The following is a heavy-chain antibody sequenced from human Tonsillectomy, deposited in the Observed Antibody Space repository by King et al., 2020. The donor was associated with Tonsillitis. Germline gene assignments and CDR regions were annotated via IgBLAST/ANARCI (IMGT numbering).Heavy chain of an antibody. V-gene: IGHV1-8*02. J-gene: IGHJ3*02. Sequence: VQLVESGAEVKKPGASMKVSCKTSGYTFTNYDINWVRQATGQGLEWMGWMNPNSGNTGYAQKFQGRVTMTRNTSISTAYMELSSLRFEDTAVYYCASQTRTTGAFDIWGQGTMVTVSS. CDR1: GYTFTNYD. CDR2: MNPNSGNT. D-gene: IGHD1-7*01. CDR3: ASQTRTTGAFDI.